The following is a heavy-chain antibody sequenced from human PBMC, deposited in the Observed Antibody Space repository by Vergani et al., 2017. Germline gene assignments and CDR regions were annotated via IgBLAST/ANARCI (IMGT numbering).Heavy chain of an antibody. Sequence: QVQLVESGGGVVQPGRSLRLSCAASGFTFSSYAMHWVRQAPGKGLEWVAVISYDGSNKYYADSVKGRFTISRDNSKNTLYLQMNSLRAEDTAGYYCSSLWDIVVVPAVVDYWGQGTLVTVSS. CDR3: SSLWDIVVVPAVVDY. CDR2: ISYDGSNK. J-gene: IGHJ4*02. V-gene: IGHV3-30-3*01. D-gene: IGHD2-2*01. CDR1: GFTFSSYA.